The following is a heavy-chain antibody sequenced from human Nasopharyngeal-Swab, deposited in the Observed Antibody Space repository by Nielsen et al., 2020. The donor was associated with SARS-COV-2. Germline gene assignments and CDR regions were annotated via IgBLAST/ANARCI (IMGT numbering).Heavy chain of an antibody. D-gene: IGHD5-12*01. CDR3: ASSIRYSGYDLGFDY. CDR2: IYYSGST. Sequence: SETLSLTCTVSGGSISSSSYYWGWIRQPPGKGLEWIGSIYYSGSTYYNPSLKSRVTISVDTSKNQFSLKLSSVTAADTAVYYCASSIRYSGYDLGFDYWGQGTLVTASS. V-gene: IGHV4-39*07. J-gene: IGHJ4*02. CDR1: GGSISSSSYY.